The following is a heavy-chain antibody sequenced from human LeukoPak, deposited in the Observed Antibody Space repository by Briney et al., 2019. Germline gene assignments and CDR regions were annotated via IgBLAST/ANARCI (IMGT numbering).Heavy chain of an antibody. CDR1: GYTFTSYG. V-gene: IGHV1-18*01. J-gene: IGHJ5*02. CDR2: ISAYNGNT. Sequence: SVKVSCEASGYTFTSYGISWVRQAPGQGLEWMGWISAYNGNTNYAQKLQGRVTMTTDTSTSTAYMELRSLRSDDTAVYYCARELGITMIVVDPNWFDPWGQGTLVTVSS. D-gene: IGHD3-22*01. CDR3: ARELGITMIVVDPNWFDP.